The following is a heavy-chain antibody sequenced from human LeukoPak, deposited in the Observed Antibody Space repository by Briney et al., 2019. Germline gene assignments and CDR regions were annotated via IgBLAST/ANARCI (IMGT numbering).Heavy chain of an antibody. D-gene: IGHD4-23*01. CDR1: GFTFSGSA. V-gene: IGHV3-73*01. J-gene: IGHJ4*02. CDR3: AKAVPKAVVTPSFDY. CDR2: IRSTANSDAT. Sequence: GGSLRLSCAASGFTFSGSAMHWVRQASGKGLEWVGRIRSTANSDATAYAASVKGRFTISRDDSKNTLYLQMNSLRVEDTAVYYCAKAVPKAVVTPSFDYWGQGTLVTVSS.